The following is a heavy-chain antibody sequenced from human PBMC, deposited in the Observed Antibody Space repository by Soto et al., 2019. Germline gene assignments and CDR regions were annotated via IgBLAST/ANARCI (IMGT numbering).Heavy chain of an antibody. V-gene: IGHV1-18*01. D-gene: IGHD3-10*01. CDR1: GYAFTTYG. J-gene: IGHJ4*02. CDR2: ISAHNGNT. Sequence: QVHLVQSGAEVKKPGASVKVSCKGSGYAFTTYGITWVRQAPGQGLEWMGWISAHNGNTNYAQKLQGRVTVTRDTSTRPPYMELRSLSPAATAVYYSATGTYGAYWGQGALVTVSS. CDR3: ATGTYGAY.